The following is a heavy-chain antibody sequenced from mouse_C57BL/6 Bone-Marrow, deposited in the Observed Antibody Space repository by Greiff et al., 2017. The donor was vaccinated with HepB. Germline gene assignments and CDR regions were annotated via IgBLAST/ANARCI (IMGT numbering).Heavy chain of an antibody. V-gene: IGHV3-6*01. Sequence: EVKLQESGPGLVKPSQSLSLTCSVTGYSITSGYYWNWIRQFPGNKLEWMGYISYDGSNNYNPSLKNRISITRDTSKNQFFLKLNSVTTEDTATYYCARGGDYINSFAYWGQGTLVTVSA. CDR1: GYSITSGYY. CDR3: ARGGDYINSFAY. D-gene: IGHD2-5*01. CDR2: ISYDGSN. J-gene: IGHJ3*01.